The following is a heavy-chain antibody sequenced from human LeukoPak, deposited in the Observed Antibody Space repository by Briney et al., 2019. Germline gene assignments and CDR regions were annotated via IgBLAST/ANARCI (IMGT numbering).Heavy chain of an antibody. CDR2: ISAYNGNT. D-gene: IGHD3-22*01. V-gene: IGHV1-18*01. J-gene: IGHJ4*02. CDR3: ARADYYDSSCYPHTDN. Sequence: ASVKVSCKASGFTFTSSGFSWVRQAPGQGLEWMGWISAYNGNTNYAQKLQGRVTMTTDTSTSTAYMELRRLTSADTAVYYCARADYYDSSCYPHTDNWGQGTLVTVSS. CDR1: GFTFTSSG.